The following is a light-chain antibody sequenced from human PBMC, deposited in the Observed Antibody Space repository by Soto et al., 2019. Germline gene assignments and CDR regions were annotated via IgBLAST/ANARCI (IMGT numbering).Light chain of an antibody. CDR2: EVS. CDR3: SPYTNSSPPV. Sequence: QAALTAAPPVSGSPGQSITASCTGTSSDVGAYKYVSWYQQHPGKAPKLMIYEVSNRPSGVSNRFSGSKSGNTASVTISGLQAEDDSGYYCSPYTNSSPPVFGTG. V-gene: IGLV2-14*01. CDR1: SSDVGAYKY. J-gene: IGLJ1*01.